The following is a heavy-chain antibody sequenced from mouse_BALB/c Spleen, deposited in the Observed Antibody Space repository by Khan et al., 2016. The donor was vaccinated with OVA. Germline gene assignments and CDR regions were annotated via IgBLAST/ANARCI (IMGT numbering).Heavy chain of an antibody. V-gene: IGHV2-4-1*01. J-gene: IGHJ3*01. D-gene: IGHD2-14*01. CDR3: ARHSYRYDFTY. CDR2: IWSGGRT. Sequence: QVQLQQSGPGLVQPSQSLSITCTVSGFSLTIYGIHWVRQSPGKGLEWLGVIWSGGRTDYNAAFISRLSITKDDSKNQVFFKVKRLQTDDTAIYYCARHSYRYDFTYWGQGTLVTVSA. CDR1: GFSLTIYG.